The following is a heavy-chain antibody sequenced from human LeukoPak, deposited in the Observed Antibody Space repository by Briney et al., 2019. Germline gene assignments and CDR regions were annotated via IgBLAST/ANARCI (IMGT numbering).Heavy chain of an antibody. CDR3: ARSSSGWYRGGGY. V-gene: IGHV4-38-2*02. J-gene: IGHJ4*02. D-gene: IGHD6-19*01. CDR1: GYSISSGYY. Sequence: SETLSLTCTVSGYSISSGYYWGWIRQPPGKGLEWIGSIYHSGSTYYNPSLKSRVTISVDTSKNQFSLKLSSVTAADTAVYYCARSSSGWYRGGGYWGQGTLVTVSS. CDR2: IYHSGST.